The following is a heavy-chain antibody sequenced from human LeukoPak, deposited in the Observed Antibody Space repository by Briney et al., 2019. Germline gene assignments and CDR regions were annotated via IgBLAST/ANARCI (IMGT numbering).Heavy chain of an antibody. J-gene: IGHJ3*02. D-gene: IGHD2-2*01. CDR2: IYYSGST. CDR1: GGSMNSYY. Sequence: PSETLSLTCTVSGGSMNSYYWSWIRQPPGKGLDWIGYIYYSGSTNYNPSLKSRVTISVDTSKNQFSLKMNSVTAADTAVYYCARHQFQLLVNDDAFDMWGQGTMVTVSS. CDR3: ARHQFQLLVNDDAFDM. V-gene: IGHV4-59*08.